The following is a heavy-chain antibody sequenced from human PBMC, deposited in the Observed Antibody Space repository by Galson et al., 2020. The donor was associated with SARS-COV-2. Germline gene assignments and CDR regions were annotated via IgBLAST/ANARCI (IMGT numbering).Heavy chain of an antibody. CDR3: ARTQVVRGWYDAFDI. D-gene: IGHD6-19*01. CDR2: IYYSGST. V-gene: IGHV4-31*01. Sequence: SQTLSLTCTVSGGSISSGGYYWSWIRQHPGKGLEWIGYIYYSGSTSYNPSLKSLLTISVDTSKNQFSLNLRSVSAAHTAVYYCARTQVVRGWYDAFDIWGQGTMVTVSS. J-gene: IGHJ3*02. CDR1: GGSISSGGYY.